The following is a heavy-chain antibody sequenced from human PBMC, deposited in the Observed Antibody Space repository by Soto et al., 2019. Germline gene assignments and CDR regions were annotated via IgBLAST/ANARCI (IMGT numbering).Heavy chain of an antibody. CDR1: GYTFTVYA. CDR3: ARRAEGGYNYGY. Sequence: QVQLVQSGAEVKKPGASVKVSCKASGYTFTVYAMHWVRQAPGQRLEWMGWINAGNGNTKYSQKFQGRVTITRDTSASTAYMELSSLRSEDTAVYYCARRAEGGYNYGYWGQGTLVTVSS. D-gene: IGHD5-12*01. CDR2: INAGNGNT. V-gene: IGHV1-3*01. J-gene: IGHJ4*02.